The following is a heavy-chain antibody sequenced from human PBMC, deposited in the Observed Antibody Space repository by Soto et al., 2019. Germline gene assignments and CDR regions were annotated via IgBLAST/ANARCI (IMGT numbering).Heavy chain of an antibody. Sequence: SETLSLTCAVYGGSFSGYYWSWIREPPGKGLEWIGEINHSGSTNYNPSLKSRVTISVDTSKNQFSLKLTSVTAADAAVYYCDRVPDRWGQGTLVTVSS. CDR3: DRVPDR. CDR1: GGSFSGYY. V-gene: IGHV4-34*01. CDR2: INHSGST. J-gene: IGHJ5*02.